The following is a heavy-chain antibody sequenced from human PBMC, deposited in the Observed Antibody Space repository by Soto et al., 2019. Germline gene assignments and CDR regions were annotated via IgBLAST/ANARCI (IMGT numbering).Heavy chain of an antibody. CDR3: ARRSSGWDFDY. V-gene: IGHV3-23*01. Sequence: EVQLLESGGGLVQPGGSLRLSCAASGFTFSSYAMNWVRQAPGKGLEWVSVISGSGGSTYYADSVKGRFTISRDNSKNTLYLQMNSLGAEDTAVYYCARRSSGWDFDYWGQGTLVTVSS. D-gene: IGHD6-19*01. CDR2: ISGSGGST. J-gene: IGHJ4*02. CDR1: GFTFSSYA.